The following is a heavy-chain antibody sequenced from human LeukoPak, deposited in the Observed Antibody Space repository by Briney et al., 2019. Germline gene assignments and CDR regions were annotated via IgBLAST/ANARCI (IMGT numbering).Heavy chain of an antibody. Sequence: GGSLRLSCAASGFTFSSYGMHWVRQAPGKGLEWVAVIWYDGSNKYYADSVKGRFTISRDNSKNTLYLQMNSLRAEDTAVYYCAKDPYYDSSGYPVPIDYWGRGTLVTVSS. V-gene: IGHV3-33*06. D-gene: IGHD3-22*01. J-gene: IGHJ4*02. CDR3: AKDPYYDSSGYPVPIDY. CDR2: IWYDGSNK. CDR1: GFTFSSYG.